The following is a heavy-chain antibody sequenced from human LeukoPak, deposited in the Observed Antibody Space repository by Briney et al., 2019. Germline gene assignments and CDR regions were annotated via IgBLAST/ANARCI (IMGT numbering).Heavy chain of an antibody. V-gene: IGHV3-21*01. CDR2: ISSSSSYI. CDR3: AKPAISSRGWYYDY. CDR1: GFTFSSYS. J-gene: IGHJ4*02. D-gene: IGHD6-19*01. Sequence: PGGSLRHSCAASGFTFSSYSMNWVRQAPGKGLEWVSSISSSSSYIYYADSVKGRFTISRDNAKNSLYLQMNSLRAEDTAVYYCAKPAISSRGWYYDYWGQGTLVTVSS.